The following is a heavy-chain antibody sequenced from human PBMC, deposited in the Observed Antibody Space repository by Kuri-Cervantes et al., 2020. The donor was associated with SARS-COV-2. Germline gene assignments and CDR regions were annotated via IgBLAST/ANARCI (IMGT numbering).Heavy chain of an antibody. V-gene: IGHV3-30-3*01. J-gene: IGHJ4*02. Sequence: GESLKISCAASGFTLSSYAMHWVRQAPGKGLEWVAVISYDGSNKYYADSVKGRFTISRDNSKNPLYLQMNSLRAEDTAVYYCARDRYNWNIDYWGQGTLVTVSS. CDR1: GFTLSSYA. D-gene: IGHD1-20*01. CDR3: ARDRYNWNIDY. CDR2: ISYDGSNK.